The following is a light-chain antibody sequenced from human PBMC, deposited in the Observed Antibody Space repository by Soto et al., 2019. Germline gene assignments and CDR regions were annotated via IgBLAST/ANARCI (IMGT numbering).Light chain of an antibody. V-gene: IGLV2-14*01. J-gene: IGLJ1*01. Sequence: QPASLSGSPGQSITISCTGTSSDVGGYDYVSWYQLHPGKAPKLMVFEVNNRPSGVSYRFSGSESGNTASLTISGLQAEDEADYFCSSYSISTAYLFGTGTKVTVL. CDR2: EVN. CDR1: SSDVGGYDY. CDR3: SSYSISTAYL.